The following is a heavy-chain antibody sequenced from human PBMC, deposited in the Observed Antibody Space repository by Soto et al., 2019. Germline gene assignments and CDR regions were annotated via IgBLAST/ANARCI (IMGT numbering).Heavy chain of an antibody. CDR2: IKEDGSEK. Sequence: EVQLVESGGALVQPGGSLRLSCAASGFTFSRHWVTWVRQAPGKGLEWVANIKEDGSEKYYVDSVKGRFTISRDNAKNSVYLQMNGLRAEDTAVYYCARDTYGDYGQVLDYWGQGTLVAVSS. CDR3: ARDTYGDYGQVLDY. J-gene: IGHJ4*02. V-gene: IGHV3-7*01. CDR1: GFTFSRHW. D-gene: IGHD4-17*01.